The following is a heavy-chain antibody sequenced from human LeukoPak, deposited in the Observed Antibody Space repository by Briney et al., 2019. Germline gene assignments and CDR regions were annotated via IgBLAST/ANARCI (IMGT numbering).Heavy chain of an antibody. D-gene: IGHD3-22*01. CDR1: AFSLNAYN. CDR3: ARVAPSGYYDAFDI. J-gene: IGHJ3*02. Sequence: PGGSLRLSCAASAFSLNAYNMNWVRQAPGKGLEWVSYISSSSSTIYYADSVKGRFTISRDNAKNSLYLQMNSLRAEDTAVYYCARVAPSGYYDAFDIWGQGTMVTVSS. CDR2: ISSSSSTI. V-gene: IGHV3-48*01.